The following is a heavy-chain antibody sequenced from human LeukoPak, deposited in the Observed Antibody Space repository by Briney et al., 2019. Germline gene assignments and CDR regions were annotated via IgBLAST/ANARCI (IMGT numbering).Heavy chain of an antibody. V-gene: IGHV1-18*01. CDR1: GYTFTSYG. D-gene: IGHD3-16*02. Sequence: ASVKVSCKASGYTFTSYGISWVRQAPGQGLEWMGWISAYNGNTNYAQKLQGRVTMTTDTSTSTAYMELRSLRSDDTAVYYCARDQGSYDYIWGSYRRTLGVYWGQGTLVTVSS. CDR3: ARDQGSYDYIWGSYRRTLGVY. CDR2: ISAYNGNT. J-gene: IGHJ4*02.